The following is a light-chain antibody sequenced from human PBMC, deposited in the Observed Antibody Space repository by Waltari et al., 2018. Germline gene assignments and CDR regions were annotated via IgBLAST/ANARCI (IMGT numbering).Light chain of an antibody. CDR1: RNAAGGYNY. J-gene: IGLJ1*01. V-gene: IGLV2-14*01. CDR3: SSYTSSSTLYV. Sequence: QSALTHPASVSGSPGQSITLHCTGPRNAAGGYNYVSWHQQHPGKASKLMIYEVSNRPSGVSNRFSGSMSGNTASLTISGLQAEDEADYYCSSYTSSSTLYVFGTGTKVTVL. CDR2: EVS.